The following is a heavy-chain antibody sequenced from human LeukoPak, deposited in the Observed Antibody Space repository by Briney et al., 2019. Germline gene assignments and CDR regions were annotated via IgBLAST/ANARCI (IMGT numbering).Heavy chain of an antibody. D-gene: IGHD2-15*01. V-gene: IGHV3-33*01. CDR2: IWYDGSNK. Sequence: GGSPRLSCAASGFTFSSYGMHWVRQAPGKGLEWVAVIWYDGSNKYYADSVKGRFTISRDNSKNTLYLQMNSLRAEDTAVYYCARENEDSLAPAYYYYGMDVWGQGTTVTVSS. CDR1: GFTFSSYG. J-gene: IGHJ6*02. CDR3: ARENEDSLAPAYYYYGMDV.